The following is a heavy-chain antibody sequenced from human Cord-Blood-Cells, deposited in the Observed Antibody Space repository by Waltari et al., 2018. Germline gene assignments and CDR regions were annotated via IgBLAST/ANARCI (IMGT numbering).Heavy chain of an antibody. CDR3: ARDRPEYYGSGSYFDY. CDR1: GSTFSSYA. J-gene: IGHJ4*02. V-gene: IGHV1-69*01. Sequence: QVQLLQPGAEVKEPASSVTVCCKASGSTFSSYATSWLRQAHGQGLEWMGGIIPIFGTANYAQKFQGRVTITADESTSTAYMELSSLRSEDTAVYYCARDRPEYYGSGSYFDYWGQGTLVTVSS. CDR2: IIPIFGTA. D-gene: IGHD3-10*01.